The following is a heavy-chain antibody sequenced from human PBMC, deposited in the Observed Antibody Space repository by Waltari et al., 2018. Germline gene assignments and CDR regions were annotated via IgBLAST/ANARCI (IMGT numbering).Heavy chain of an antibody. D-gene: IGHD4-17*01. CDR2: IYHDGST. CDR1: GGSISSSNW. J-gene: IGHJ6*02. Sequence: QVQLQESGPGLVKPSGTLSLTCAVSGGSISSSNWWSWVRQPPGKGLEWIGEIYHDGSTNYNPSRKSRVTISVDKSKNQFSLKLSSVTAADTAVYYCARLPTVTQDYYYYGMDVWGQGTTVTVSS. CDR3: ARLPTVTQDYYYYGMDV. V-gene: IGHV4-4*02.